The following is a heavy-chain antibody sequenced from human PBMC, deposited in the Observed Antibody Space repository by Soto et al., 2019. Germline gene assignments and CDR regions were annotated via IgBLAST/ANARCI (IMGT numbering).Heavy chain of an antibody. CDR1: GFTFSSYT. Sequence: QVQLVESGGGVVQPGRSLRLSCAASGFTFSSYTMHWVRQAPGKGLEWVAVISYDGRDKYYADSVKGRFTISRDNSKNTLYLQMNSLRAEDTAVYYCARNWGYSYGYPPGYWGQGTLVTVSS. CDR3: ARNWGYSYGYPPGY. J-gene: IGHJ4*02. D-gene: IGHD5-18*01. V-gene: IGHV3-30*04. CDR2: ISYDGRDK.